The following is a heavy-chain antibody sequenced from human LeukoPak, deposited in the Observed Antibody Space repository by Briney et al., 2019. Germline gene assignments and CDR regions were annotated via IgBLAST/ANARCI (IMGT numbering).Heavy chain of an antibody. CDR1: GYSISSGYY. D-gene: IGHD4-11*01. CDR3: ATQISYYSNYGYFDY. V-gene: IGHV4-38-2*01. Sequence: SETLSLTCAVSGYSISSGYYWGWIRQPPGKGLEWIGSIYHSGSTYYNPSLKSRVTISVDTSKNQFSLKLSSATAADTAVYYCATQISYYSNYGYFDYWGQGTLVTVSS. CDR2: IYHSGST. J-gene: IGHJ4*02.